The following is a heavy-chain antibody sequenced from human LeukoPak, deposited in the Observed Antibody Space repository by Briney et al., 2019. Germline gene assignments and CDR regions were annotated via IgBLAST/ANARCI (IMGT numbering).Heavy chain of an antibody. CDR2: ISDSGTST. CDR3: ARTQQRTIAITPELVTDFDY. D-gene: IGHD2-21*01. Sequence: PGGSLRLSCAASGFAFSNYAMSWVRQAPGKGLEWVSSISDSGTSTYYADSVRGRFTISRDNSKDNVYLQMNSLGADDTAVYFCARTQQRTIAITPELVTDFDYWGQGTLVTVSS. CDR1: GFAFSNYA. J-gene: IGHJ4*02. V-gene: IGHV3-23*01.